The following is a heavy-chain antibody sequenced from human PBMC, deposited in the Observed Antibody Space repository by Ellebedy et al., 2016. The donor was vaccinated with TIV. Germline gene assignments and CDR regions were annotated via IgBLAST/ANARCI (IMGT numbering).Heavy chain of an antibody. CDR1: GYTFTSYG. CDR3: AVGTSIAAAGNGYFQH. D-gene: IGHD6-13*01. V-gene: IGHV1-18*01. J-gene: IGHJ1*01. Sequence: ASVKVSXXASGYTFTSYGISWVRQAPGQGLEWMGWISAYNGNTNYAQKLQGRVTMTTDTSTSTAYMELRSLRSDDTAVYYCAVGTSIAAAGNGYFQHWGQGTLVTVSS. CDR2: ISAYNGNT.